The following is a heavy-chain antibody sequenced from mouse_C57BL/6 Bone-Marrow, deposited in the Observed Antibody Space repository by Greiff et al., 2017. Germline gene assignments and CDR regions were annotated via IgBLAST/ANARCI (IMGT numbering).Heavy chain of an antibody. CDR1: GYTFTSYG. J-gene: IGHJ2*01. CDR3: ARGTTVVADFDY. CDR2: IYPRSGNT. V-gene: IGHV1-81*01. Sequence: QVQLKESGAELARPGASVKLSCKASGYTFTSYGISWVKQRTGQGLEWIGEIYPRSGNTYYNEKFKGKATLTADKSSSTAYMALRSLTAEDSAVYFCARGTTVVADFDYWGQGTTLTVSS. D-gene: IGHD1-1*01.